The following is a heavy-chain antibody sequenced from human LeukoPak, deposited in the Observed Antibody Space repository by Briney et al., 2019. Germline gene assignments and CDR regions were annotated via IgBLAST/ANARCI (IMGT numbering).Heavy chain of an antibody. CDR1: VGTFSRYA. Sequence: GASVKVSCKASVGTFSRYAICWVRQAPRQRREWMGGIIPLFGTANYAQKFQGRVTITADESTSTAYMELSSLRSEDTAVYYCARHGELNYYYYYMDVWGKGTTVTVSS. V-gene: IGHV1-69*13. CDR3: ARHGELNYYYYYMDV. CDR2: IIPLFGTA. D-gene: IGHD4-17*01. J-gene: IGHJ6*03.